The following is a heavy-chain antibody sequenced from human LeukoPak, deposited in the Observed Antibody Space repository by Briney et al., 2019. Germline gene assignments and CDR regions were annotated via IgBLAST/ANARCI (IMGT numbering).Heavy chain of an antibody. CDR3: ARDRIYCSGGSCYAGDAFDI. D-gene: IGHD2-15*01. CDR1: GYTFTSYD. J-gene: IGHJ3*02. V-gene: IGHV1-18*01. CDR2: ISAYNGNT. Sequence: GASVKVSCKASGYTFTSYDINWVRQATGQGLEWMGWISAYNGNTNYAQKLQGRVTMTTDTSTSTAYMELRSLRSDDTAVYYCARDRIYCSGGSCYAGDAFDIWGQGTMVTVSS.